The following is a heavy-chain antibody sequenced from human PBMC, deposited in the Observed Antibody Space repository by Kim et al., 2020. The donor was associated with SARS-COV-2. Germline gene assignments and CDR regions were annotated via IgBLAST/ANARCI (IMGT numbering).Heavy chain of an antibody. Sequence: GGSLRLSCAASGFTFSNAWMSWVRQAPGKGLEWVGRIKSKTDGGTTDYAAPVKGRFTISRDDSKNTLYLQMNSLKTEDTAVYYCTTGDEAAAAVYYYYYGMDVWGQGTTVTVSS. CDR3: TTGDEAAAAVYYYYYGMDV. CDR1: GFTFSNAW. D-gene: IGHD6-13*01. CDR2: IKSKTDGGTT. J-gene: IGHJ6*02. V-gene: IGHV3-15*01.